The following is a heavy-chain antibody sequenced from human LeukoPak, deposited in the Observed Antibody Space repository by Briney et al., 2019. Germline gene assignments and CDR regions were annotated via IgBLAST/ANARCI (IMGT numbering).Heavy chain of an antibody. CDR1: GLTLSSYA. Sequence: GGSRRLSCALSGLTLSSYATSWVRQAPGKGREWVASISGRGGRTYYAGSGKGRFTIPRHNSKHPPYMQGNSLRAEDTAVYNCAKHRSDYGDYDYYMDGWGKGTTVTVSS. CDR3: AKHRSDYGDYDYYMDG. CDR2: ISGRGGRT. V-gene: IGHV3-23*01. J-gene: IGHJ6*03. D-gene: IGHD4-17*01.